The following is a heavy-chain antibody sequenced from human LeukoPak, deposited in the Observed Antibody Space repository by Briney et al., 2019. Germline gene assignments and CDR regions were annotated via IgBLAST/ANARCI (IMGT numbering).Heavy chain of an antibody. CDR2: ISGSGGST. CDR1: GFTFSSYA. CDR3: AKVGRIVGATSVVQPKSPPPFAEYFQH. J-gene: IGHJ1*01. D-gene: IGHD1-26*01. V-gene: IGHV3-23*01. Sequence: GGSLRLSCAASGFTFSSYAMSWVRQAPGKGLEWVSAISGSGGSTYYADSVKGRFTISRDNSKNTLYLQMNSLRAEDTAVYYCAKVGRIVGATSVVQPKSPPPFAEYFQHWGQGTLVTVSS.